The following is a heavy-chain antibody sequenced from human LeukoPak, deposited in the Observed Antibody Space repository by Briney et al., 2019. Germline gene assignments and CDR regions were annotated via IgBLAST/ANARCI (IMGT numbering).Heavy chain of an antibody. CDR1: GGSFSSGSYY. Sequence: SETLSLTCTVSGGSFSSGSYYWSWIRQPPGKGLEWIGYIYYSGSTNYNPSLKSRVTISVDTSKNQFSLKLSSVTAADTAVYHCAREAMYSYGNNFDYWGQGTLVTVSS. D-gene: IGHD5-18*01. V-gene: IGHV4-61*01. J-gene: IGHJ4*02. CDR3: AREAMYSYGNNFDY. CDR2: IYYSGST.